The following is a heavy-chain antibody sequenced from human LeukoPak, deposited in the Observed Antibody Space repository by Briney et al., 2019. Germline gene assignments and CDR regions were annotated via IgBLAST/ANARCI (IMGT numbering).Heavy chain of an antibody. CDR3: ARDDWNYKFTIHSYYYGMDV. CDR1: GYTFTSYA. D-gene: IGHD1-7*01. Sequence: ASVKVSCKASGYTFTSYAMHWVRQAPGQRLEWMGWINAGNGITRYSQKLQGRVTITRDTSANTVYMELSSLRSGDTAVYYCARDDWNYKFTIHSYYYGMDVWGQGTTVTVSS. J-gene: IGHJ6*02. CDR2: INAGNGIT. V-gene: IGHV1-3*01.